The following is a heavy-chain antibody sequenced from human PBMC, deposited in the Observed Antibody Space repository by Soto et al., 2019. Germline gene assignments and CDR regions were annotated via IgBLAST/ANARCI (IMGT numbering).Heavy chain of an antibody. CDR2: IRSKTNSYAT. CDR3: TRQTDAVQWLVVPTDYNFDY. D-gene: IGHD6-19*01. CDR1: GFTFGGSA. Sequence: SLRLSCAASGFTFGGSAMHWVRQASGKGLEWVGHIRSKTNSYATAYAESVKGRFTISRDDSMNTAYLQMNSLKTEDTAVYFCTRQTDAVQWLVVPTDYNFDYWGQGTLVTVSS. V-gene: IGHV3-73*01. J-gene: IGHJ4*02.